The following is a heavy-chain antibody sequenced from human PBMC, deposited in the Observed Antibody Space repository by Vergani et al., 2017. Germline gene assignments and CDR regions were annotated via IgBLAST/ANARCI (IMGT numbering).Heavy chain of an antibody. CDR1: GGTFSSYA. V-gene: IGHV1-69*01. CDR3: AGVIWSQGYYYYYYMDV. CDR2: IIPIFGTA. Sequence: QVQLVQSGAEVKKPGSSVKVSCKASGGTFSSYAISWVRQAPGQGFEWMGGIIPIFGTANYAQKCQGRVTITADESTSTAYMELSSLRSEDTAVYYCAGVIWSQGYYYYYYMDVWGKGTTVTVSS. D-gene: IGHD2-21*01. J-gene: IGHJ6*03.